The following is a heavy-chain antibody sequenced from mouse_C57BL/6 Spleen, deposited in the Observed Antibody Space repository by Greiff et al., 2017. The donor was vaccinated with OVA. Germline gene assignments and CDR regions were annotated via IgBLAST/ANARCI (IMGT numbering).Heavy chain of an antibody. D-gene: IGHD3-1*01. CDR2: INPSSGYT. V-gene: IGHV1-4*01. J-gene: IGHJ2*01. Sequence: QVQLKESGAELARPGASVKMSCKASGYTFTSYTMHWVKQRPGQGLEWIGYINPSSGYTKYNQKFKDKATLTADKSSSTAYMQLSSLTSEDSAVYYCAREHRHFDYWGQGTTLTVSS. CDR3: AREHRHFDY. CDR1: GYTFTSYT.